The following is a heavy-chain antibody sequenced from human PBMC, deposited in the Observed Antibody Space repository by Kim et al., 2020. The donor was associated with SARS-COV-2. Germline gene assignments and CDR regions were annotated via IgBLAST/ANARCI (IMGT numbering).Heavy chain of an antibody. CDR3: ARGPYYDFWSGYYSAPPSFDY. CDR1: GFTFSSYG. CDR2: IWYDGSNK. D-gene: IGHD3-3*01. Sequence: GGSLRLSCAASGFTFSSYGMHWVRQAPGKGLEWVAVIWYDGSNKYYADSVKGRFTISRDNSKNTLYLQMNSLRAEDTAVYYCARGPYYDFWSGYYSAPPSFDYWGQGTLVTVSS. V-gene: IGHV3-33*01. J-gene: IGHJ4*02.